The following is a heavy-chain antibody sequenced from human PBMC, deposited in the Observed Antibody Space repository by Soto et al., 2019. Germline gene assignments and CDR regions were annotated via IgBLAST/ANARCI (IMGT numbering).Heavy chain of an antibody. Sequence: ASVKVSCKASGYTYISYSMHWVRQAPGQRLEWMGWINVGNGNTKYSQNFQGRVTINQDTSTSTAYMELSSLRSEDTAVYYCERDWGYCSSTSCFIYWGQGTLVTVSS. D-gene: IGHD2-2*01. CDR2: INVGNGNT. J-gene: IGHJ4*02. CDR3: ERDWGYCSSTSCFIY. CDR1: GYTYISYS. V-gene: IGHV1-3*01.